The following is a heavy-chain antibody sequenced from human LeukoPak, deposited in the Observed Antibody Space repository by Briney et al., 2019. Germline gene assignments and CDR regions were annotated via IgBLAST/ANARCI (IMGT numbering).Heavy chain of an antibody. CDR3: ARAQCSGGSCYYFDY. CDR1: GGSISSGSYY. D-gene: IGHD2-15*01. CDR2: IYTSGST. Sequence: PSQTLSLTCAVCGGSISSGSYYWSWIRQSAGKGLEWIGRIYTSGSTNYNPSLKSRVTISVDTSKNQFSLKLSSVTAADTAVYYCARAQCSGGSCYYFDYWGQGTLVTVSS. J-gene: IGHJ4*02. V-gene: IGHV4-61*02.